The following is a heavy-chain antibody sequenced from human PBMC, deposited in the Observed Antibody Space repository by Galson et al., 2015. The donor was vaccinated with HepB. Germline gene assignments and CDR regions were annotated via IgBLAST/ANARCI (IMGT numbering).Heavy chain of an antibody. CDR1: GFTFSSYS. CDR3: ETGYYPDDAFDI. D-gene: IGHD3-22*01. V-gene: IGHV3-48*02. Sequence: SLRLSCAASGFTFSSYSMNWVRQAPGKGLEWVSYISSSSSTIYYADSVKGRFTISRDNAKNSLYLQMNSLRDEDTAVYYCETGYYPDDAFDIWGQGTMVTVSS. J-gene: IGHJ3*02. CDR2: ISSSSSTI.